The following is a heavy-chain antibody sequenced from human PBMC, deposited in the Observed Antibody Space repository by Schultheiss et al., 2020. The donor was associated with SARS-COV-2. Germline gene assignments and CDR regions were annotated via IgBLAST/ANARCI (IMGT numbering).Heavy chain of an antibody. CDR1: GFTFSSYG. CDR3: AKDFVAGIQLWLSYYGMDV. Sequence: GESLKISCAASGFTFSSYGMHWVRQAPGKGLEWVAVISYDGSNKYYADSVKGRFTISRDNSKNTLYLQMNSLRAEDTAVYYCAKDFVAGIQLWLSYYGMDVWGQGTTVTVSS. D-gene: IGHD5-18*01. J-gene: IGHJ6*02. V-gene: IGHV3-30*18. CDR2: ISYDGSNK.